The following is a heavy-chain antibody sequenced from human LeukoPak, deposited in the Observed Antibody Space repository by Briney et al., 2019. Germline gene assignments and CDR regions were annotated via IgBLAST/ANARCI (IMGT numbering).Heavy chain of an antibody. Sequence: SETLSLTCTVSGGSISSYCWSWIRQPPGKGLEWIGYIYTSGSTNYNPSLKSRVTISVDTSKNQFSLKLSSVTAADTAVYYWAGGEDIVVVPAGFQHWGQGTLVTVSS. CDR1: GGSISSYC. V-gene: IGHV4-4*09. J-gene: IGHJ1*01. CDR3: AGGEDIVVVPAGFQH. CDR2: IYTSGST. D-gene: IGHD2-2*01.